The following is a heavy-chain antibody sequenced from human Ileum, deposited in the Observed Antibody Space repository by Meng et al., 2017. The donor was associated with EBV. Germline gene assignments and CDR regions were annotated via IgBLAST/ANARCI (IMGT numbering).Heavy chain of an antibody. V-gene: IGHV7-4-1*01. J-gene: IGHJ4*02. D-gene: IGHD6-19*01. Sequence: VQRVQSWSELKKPGDSVKVSCQAAGYTFTSSSMNWVRHAPGQGLEWMGWININTGNPTYAQGFTGRFVFSLDTSVSTAYLQIDSLKADDTAVYYCARGNGWRFDYWGQGTLVTVSS. CDR2: ININTGNP. CDR3: ARGNGWRFDY. CDR1: GYTFTSSS.